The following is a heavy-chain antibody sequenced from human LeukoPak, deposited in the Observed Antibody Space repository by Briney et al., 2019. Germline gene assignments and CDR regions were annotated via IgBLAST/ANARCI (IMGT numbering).Heavy chain of an antibody. CDR3: AKWGYCSSTSCYAWSLGFDY. Sequence: PGGSLRLSCAASGFTFSSYAMSWVRQAPGKGLEWVSAISGSGASTYYADSVKVRFTISRDNSKNTLYLQMNSLRAEDTAVYYCAKWGYCSSTSCYAWSLGFDYWGQGTLVTVSS. CDR1: GFTFSSYA. J-gene: IGHJ4*02. CDR2: ISGSGAST. V-gene: IGHV3-23*01. D-gene: IGHD2-2*01.